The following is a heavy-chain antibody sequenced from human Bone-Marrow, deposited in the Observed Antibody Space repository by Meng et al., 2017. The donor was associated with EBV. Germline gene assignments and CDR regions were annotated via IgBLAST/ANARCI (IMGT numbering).Heavy chain of an antibody. CDR2: IYYSGST. CDR1: GCSISSGGYY. CDR3: ARGAADFDY. Sequence: QVELKGPGPGLVKPSQTLAPPCAVSGCSISSGGYYWSWIRQPPGKGLEWIGYIYYSGSTYYNPSLKSRVTISVDTSKNQFSLKLSSVTAADTAVYYCARGAADFDYWGQGTLVTVSS. D-gene: IGHD6-13*01. J-gene: IGHJ4*02. V-gene: IGHV4-30-4*01.